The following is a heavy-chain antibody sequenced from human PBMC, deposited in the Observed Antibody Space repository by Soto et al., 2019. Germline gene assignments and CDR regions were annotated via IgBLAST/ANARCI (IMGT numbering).Heavy chain of an antibody. Sequence: GGSLRLSCAASGFTFDDYTMHWVRQAPGKGLEWVSLISWDGGSTYYADSVKGRFTISRDNSKNSLYLQMNSLRTEDTALYYCAKGALGGGWGDAFDIWGQGTMVTVSS. J-gene: IGHJ3*02. CDR3: AKGALGGGWGDAFDI. D-gene: IGHD2-21*01. V-gene: IGHV3-43*01. CDR2: ISWDGGST. CDR1: GFTFDDYT.